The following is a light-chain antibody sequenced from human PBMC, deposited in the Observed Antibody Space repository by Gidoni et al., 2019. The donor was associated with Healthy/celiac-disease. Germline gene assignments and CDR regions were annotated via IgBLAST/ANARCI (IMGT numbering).Light chain of an antibody. V-gene: IGLV1-47*01. J-gene: IGLJ3*02. CDR1: SSNIGSNY. CDR2: RNN. CDR3: AACDDSLSGPV. Sequence: QSVLTQTPSASGTPAQRVTISCSGSSSNIGSNYVYWYQQLPGTAPKLLIYRNNQRPSGVPGRFSGSKSGTSASLAISGLRSEDEADYYCAACDDSLSGPVFGGGTKLTVL.